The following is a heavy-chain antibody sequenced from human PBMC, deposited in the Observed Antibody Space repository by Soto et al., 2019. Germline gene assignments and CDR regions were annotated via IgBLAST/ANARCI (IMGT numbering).Heavy chain of an antibody. CDR2: ISWDSANI. J-gene: IGHJ4*02. V-gene: IGHV3-9*01. Sequence: LRLSCATSGFKFDDCAMHWVRQAPGKGLEWVSAISWDSANIAYADSVKGRFTISRDNARNSLYLQMNSLRAEDTAFYYCAKDISPNIVVVPAAVRGLESWGQGTLVTVSS. D-gene: IGHD2-2*01. CDR1: GFKFDDCA. CDR3: AKDISPNIVVVPAAVRGLES.